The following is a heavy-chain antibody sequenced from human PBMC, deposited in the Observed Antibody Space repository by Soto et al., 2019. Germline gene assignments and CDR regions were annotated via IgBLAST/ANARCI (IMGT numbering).Heavy chain of an antibody. CDR3: AKAIAVAYTNWFDP. CDR1: GFTFSSYA. CDR2: ISGSGGST. Sequence: PGGSLRLSCAASGFTFSSYAMSWVRQAPGKGLGWVSAISGSGGSTYYADSVKGRFTISRDNSKNTLYLQMNSLRAEDTAVYYCAKAIAVAYTNWFDPWGQGTLVTVSS. V-gene: IGHV3-23*01. J-gene: IGHJ5*02. D-gene: IGHD6-19*01.